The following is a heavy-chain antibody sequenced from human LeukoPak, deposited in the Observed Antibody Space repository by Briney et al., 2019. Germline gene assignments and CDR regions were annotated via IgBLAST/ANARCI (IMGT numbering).Heavy chain of an antibody. CDR1: GGSFSGYY. CDR2: INHSGST. J-gene: IGHJ5*02. D-gene: IGHD3-22*01. Sequence: PSETLSLTCAVYGGSFSGYYWSWIRQPPGKGLEWTGEINHSGSTNYNPSLKSRVTISVDTSKNQFSLKLSSVTAADTAVYYCARAYYDSRKINWFDPWGQGTLVTVSS. CDR3: ARAYYDSRKINWFDP. V-gene: IGHV4-34*01.